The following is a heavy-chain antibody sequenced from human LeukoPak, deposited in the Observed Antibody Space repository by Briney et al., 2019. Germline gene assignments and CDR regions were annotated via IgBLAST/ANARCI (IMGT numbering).Heavy chain of an antibody. CDR1: GFTFSGSA. CDR2: IRSKANSYAT. V-gene: IGHV3-73*01. Sequence: PGGSLRLSCAASGFTFSGSAMHWVRQASGKGLEWVGRIRSKANSYATAYAASVKGRFTISRDDSKNTAYLQMNSLKTEDTAVYYCARKLGAYFDYWGQGTLVTVSS. J-gene: IGHJ4*02. CDR3: ARKLGAYFDY. D-gene: IGHD7-27*01.